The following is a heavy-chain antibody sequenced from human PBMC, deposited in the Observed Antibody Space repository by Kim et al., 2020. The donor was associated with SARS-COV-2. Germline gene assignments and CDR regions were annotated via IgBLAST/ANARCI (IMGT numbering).Heavy chain of an antibody. D-gene: IGHD6-13*01. V-gene: IGHV3-53*01. Sequence: YAKCVKGRFTLSRDNSRNTVYLQMNSLRAEDTAVYYCARDYGSSELERFDLWGRGTLVTVSS. J-gene: IGHJ2*01. CDR3: ARDYGSSELERFDL.